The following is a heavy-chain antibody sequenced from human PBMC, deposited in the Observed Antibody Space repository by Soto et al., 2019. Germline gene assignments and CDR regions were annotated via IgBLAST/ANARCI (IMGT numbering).Heavy chain of an antibody. Sequence: PGGSLRLSCAASGFTFSNYAMSWVRQAPGKGLEWVSAISGSGGSTYYADSVKGRFTISRDNSKNTLYLQMNSLRAEDTAVYYCAKDRWFLEWFLDYWGQGTLVTVSS. CDR3: AKDRWFLEWFLDY. CDR2: ISGSGGST. CDR1: GFTFSNYA. D-gene: IGHD3-3*01. J-gene: IGHJ4*02. V-gene: IGHV3-23*01.